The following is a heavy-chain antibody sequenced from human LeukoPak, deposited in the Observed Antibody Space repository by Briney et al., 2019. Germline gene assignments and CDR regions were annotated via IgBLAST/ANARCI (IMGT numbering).Heavy chain of an antibody. CDR3: SGYNWFDP. J-gene: IGHJ5*02. CDR1: GFTFSSYG. Sequence: GGSLRLSCAASGFTFSSYGLHWVRQAPGKGLEWVAFVHYDGSDKYYADSVKGRFTISRDNSKNTLYLQMNSLRAEDTAVYYCSGYNWFDPWGQGTLVTVSS. D-gene: IGHD3-22*01. V-gene: IGHV3-30*02. CDR2: VHYDGSDK.